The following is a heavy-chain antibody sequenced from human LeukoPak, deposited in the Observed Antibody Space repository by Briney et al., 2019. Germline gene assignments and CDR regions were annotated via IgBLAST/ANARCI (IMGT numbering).Heavy chain of an antibody. CDR2: IYSGGTT. V-gene: IGHV3-66*01. J-gene: IGHJ4*02. CDR1: VFTVSRNY. D-gene: IGHD5-18*01. CDR3: ARDQYSYAHAAH. Sequence: GGSLRLSCAVSVFTVSRNYMSWVRQAPGKGLGWGSVIYSGGTTYYADSVKGRFTISRDNSKNTLHLQMNNLRAEDTAVYYCARDQYSYAHAAHWGQGTLVTVSS.